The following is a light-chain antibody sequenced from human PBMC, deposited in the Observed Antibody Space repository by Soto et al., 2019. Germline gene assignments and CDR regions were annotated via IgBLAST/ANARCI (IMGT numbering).Light chain of an antibody. V-gene: IGKV3-11*01. Sequence: EIVLTQSPGTLSLSPGERATLSCRASQNVANYLDWYQQKPGQAPRLLIYEASSRATGIPARFSGSGSGTDFTLTISSLEPEDFAVYYCQQRSNWPTFGQGTRLEIK. CDR3: QQRSNWPT. CDR2: EAS. CDR1: QNVANY. J-gene: IGKJ5*01.